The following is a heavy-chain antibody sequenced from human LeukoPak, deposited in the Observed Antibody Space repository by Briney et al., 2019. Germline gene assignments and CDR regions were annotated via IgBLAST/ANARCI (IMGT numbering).Heavy chain of an antibody. CDR1: GFTFSDYA. CDR2: ISGGGDTT. D-gene: IGHD2-21*01. V-gene: IGHV3-23*01. CDR3: ARGGCGTSNCLPFVF. Sequence: PGGSLRLSCAASGFTFSDYAMSWVRQAPGKGLEWVSAISGGGDTTHYADSVKGRFTFSRGNSKNTLYLQMNSLRAEDMAVYYCARGGCGTSNCLPFVFWGQGTLVTVSS. J-gene: IGHJ4*02.